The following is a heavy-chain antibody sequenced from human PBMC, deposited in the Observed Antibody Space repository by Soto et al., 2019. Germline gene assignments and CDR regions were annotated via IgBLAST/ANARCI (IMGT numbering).Heavy chain of an antibody. Sequence: QLVESGGGLVQPGGSLGLSCEASGFTFSGYWMSWVRQAPGKGLEWVADIKHDGSVQYYVDSVKGRFTISRDNAKKLLYSQMNGLRAEDTALYYCARAPYSNGWYRFDLWGQGTLVTVSS. CDR1: GFTFSGYW. V-gene: IGHV3-7*03. CDR3: ARAPYSNGWYRFDL. CDR2: IKHDGSVQ. D-gene: IGHD6-19*01. J-gene: IGHJ4*02.